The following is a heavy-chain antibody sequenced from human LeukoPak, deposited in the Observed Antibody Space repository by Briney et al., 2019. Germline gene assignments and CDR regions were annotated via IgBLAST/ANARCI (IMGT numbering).Heavy chain of an antibody. CDR2: TYYRSKWYN. Sequence: SQTLSLTCAISGDSVSSNSAAWNWIRQSPSRGLEWLGRTYYRSKWYNDYAVSVKSRITINPDTSKNQFSLQLNSVTPEDTAVYYCARDRESKGSSWYTGYFDYWGQGTLVTVSS. CDR1: GDSVSSNSAA. D-gene: IGHD6-13*01. V-gene: IGHV6-1*01. J-gene: IGHJ4*02. CDR3: ARDRESKGSSWYTGYFDY.